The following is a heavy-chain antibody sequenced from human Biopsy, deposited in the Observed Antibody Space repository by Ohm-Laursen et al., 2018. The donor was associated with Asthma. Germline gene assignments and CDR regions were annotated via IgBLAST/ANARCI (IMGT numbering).Heavy chain of an antibody. CDR3: AKRRGYSDLTDFDH. CDR1: GFVFRSHA. Sequence: SLRLSCSASGFVFRSHAMPWVRQAPGKGLEWVAVVSYDGGVAHYADSMKGRFTISRDNAKSTLYLQMNRLRTDDTAVYYCAKRRGYSDLTDFDHWGQGTLVTVSS. CDR2: VSYDGGVA. V-gene: IGHV3-30*18. D-gene: IGHD3-3*01. J-gene: IGHJ4*02.